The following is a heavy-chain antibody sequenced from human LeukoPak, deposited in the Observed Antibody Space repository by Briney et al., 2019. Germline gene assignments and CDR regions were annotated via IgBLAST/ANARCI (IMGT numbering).Heavy chain of an antibody. Sequence: ASVKVSCKASGYTFTGYYMHWVRQAPGQGLEWMGRINPNSGGTNYAQKFQGRVTMTRDTSISTAYMELSRLRSDDTAVYYCARDLSLPHYYDSSGYYAFDIWGQGTMVTVSS. CDR2: INPNSGGT. D-gene: IGHD3-22*01. CDR1: GYTFTGYY. J-gene: IGHJ3*02. CDR3: ARDLSLPHYYDSSGYYAFDI. V-gene: IGHV1-2*06.